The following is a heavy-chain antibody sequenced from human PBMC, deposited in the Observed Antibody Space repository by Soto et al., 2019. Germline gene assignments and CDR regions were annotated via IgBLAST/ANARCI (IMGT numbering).Heavy chain of an antibody. CDR2: IIPLLDIT. CDR3: ARDSPIGSTFSGYDAIDY. CDR1: GGAFTNDI. Sequence: QVQLVQSGAEVKKPGSSVKVSCKASGGAFTNDIITWVRQAPGQGLEWMGRIIPLLDITNYAQKFQGRVTITADKSPSTAYMELNSLISEDTAVYYCARDSPIGSTFSGYDAIDYWGQGTLVTVSS. V-gene: IGHV1-69*08. D-gene: IGHD5-12*01. J-gene: IGHJ4*02.